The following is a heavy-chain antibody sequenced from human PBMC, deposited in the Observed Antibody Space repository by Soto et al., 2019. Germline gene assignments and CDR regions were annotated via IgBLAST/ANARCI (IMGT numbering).Heavy chain of an antibody. J-gene: IGHJ6*02. D-gene: IGHD3-10*01. CDR1: GFTFSNAW. CDR3: TTAASLGMVRGVIISYGMDV. CDR2: IKSKTDGGTT. Sequence: GGSLRLSCAASGFTFSNAWMNWVRQAPGKGLEWVGRIKSKTDGGTTDYAAPVKGRFTISRDDSKNTLYLQMNSLKTEDTAVYYCTTAASLGMVRGVIISYGMDVWGQGTTVTVSS. V-gene: IGHV3-15*07.